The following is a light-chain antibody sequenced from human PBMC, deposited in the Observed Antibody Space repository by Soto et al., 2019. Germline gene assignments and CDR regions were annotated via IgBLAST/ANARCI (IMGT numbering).Light chain of an antibody. CDR2: LGS. V-gene: IGKV2-28*01. J-gene: IGKJ3*01. CDR3: MQALQSSFA. CDR1: QSLLYXXXXNX. Sequence: DTVMTQSPLSLPVTPGEPASISCRSNQSLLYXXXXNXLDWYLQKPGQSPQLLIYLGSNRASGVPDRFSGSGXGTDXTLKISRVEAEDVGVYYCMQALQSSFAFGPGTKVEIK.